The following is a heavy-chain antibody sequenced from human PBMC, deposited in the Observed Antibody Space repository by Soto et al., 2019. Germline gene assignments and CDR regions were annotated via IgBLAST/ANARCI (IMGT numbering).Heavy chain of an antibody. D-gene: IGHD3-10*01. CDR3: AKGGASAAVLDF. CDR1: GFTFNLYG. V-gene: IGHV3-30*18. CDR2: ISYDAVTK. Sequence: SGGSLRLSCEASGFTFNLYGMHWVRQAPGKGLEWLSVISYDAVTKHYAGSLRGRFTISRDNSKNSLYLQMSSLRHEDTAVYFCAKGGASAAVLDFWGPGTLVTVSS. J-gene: IGHJ4*02.